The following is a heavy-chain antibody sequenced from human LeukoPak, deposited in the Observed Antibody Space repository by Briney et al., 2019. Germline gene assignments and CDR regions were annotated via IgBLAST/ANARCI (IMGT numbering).Heavy chain of an antibody. CDR2: ISGRGGIT. D-gene: IGHD1-26*01. CDR1: GFIFSSYA. CDR3: AQGRGDVGDPYGFDI. J-gene: IGHJ3*02. V-gene: IGHV3-23*01. Sequence: WGSLRLSCAASGFIFSSYARSWFGQAAGRGLEGVSCISGRGGITFYADSLQGRFTISRDNSKNTLYMQMTSLGAEDTAVYYCAQGRGDVGDPYGFDIWGQGTMVTVSS.